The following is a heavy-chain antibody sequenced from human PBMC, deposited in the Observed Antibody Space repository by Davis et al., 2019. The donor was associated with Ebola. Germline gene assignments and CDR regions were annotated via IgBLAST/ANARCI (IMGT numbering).Heavy chain of an antibody. V-gene: IGHV3-74*01. Sequence: HTGGSLRLSCAASGFTFGSYWMHWVRQAPGKGLVWVSRINSDGSSTSYADSVKGRFTISRDNAKNTLYLQMNSLRAEDTAVYYCARDEIIAARRGPRVFDYWGQGTLVTVSS. CDR3: ARDEIIAARRGPRVFDY. J-gene: IGHJ4*02. D-gene: IGHD6-6*01. CDR2: INSDGSST. CDR1: GFTFGSYW.